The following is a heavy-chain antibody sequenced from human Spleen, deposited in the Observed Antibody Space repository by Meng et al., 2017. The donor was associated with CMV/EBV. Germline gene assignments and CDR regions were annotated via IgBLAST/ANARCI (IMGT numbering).Heavy chain of an antibody. D-gene: IGHD3-3*01. CDR3: AKGNLGDFWSGYYCFGY. CDR2: IRYDGSNK. V-gene: IGHV3-30*02. J-gene: IGHJ4*02. CDR1: GFTFSSYG. Sequence: GESLKISCAASGFTFSSYGMHWVRQAPGKGLEWVAFIRYDGSNKYYADSVKGRFTISRDNSKNTLYLQMNSLRAEDTAVYYCAKGNLGDFWSGYYCFGYWGQGTLVTVSS.